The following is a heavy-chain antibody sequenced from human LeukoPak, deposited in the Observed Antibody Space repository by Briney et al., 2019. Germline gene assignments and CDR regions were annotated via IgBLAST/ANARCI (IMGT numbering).Heavy chain of an antibody. D-gene: IGHD3-3*01. CDR2: IYHSGST. CDR1: GYSISSGYY. Sequence: SETLSLTCTVSGYSISSGYYWGWIRQPPGKGLEWIGSIYHSGSTYYNPSLKSRVTISVDTSKNQFSLKLSSVTAADTAVYYCARGGYDFWSGYYYYCYMDVWGKGTTVTVSS. CDR3: ARGGYDFWSGYYYYCYMDV. V-gene: IGHV4-38-2*02. J-gene: IGHJ6*03.